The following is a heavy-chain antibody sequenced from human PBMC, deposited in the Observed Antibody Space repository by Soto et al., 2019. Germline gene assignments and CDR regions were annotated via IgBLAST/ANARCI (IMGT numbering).Heavy chain of an antibody. CDR2: IWYDGSNK. D-gene: IGHD3-22*01. CDR3: ARDPPEDSGGYFAFDY. CDR1: GFTFSSYG. J-gene: IGHJ4*02. V-gene: IGHV3-33*01. Sequence: GGSLRLSCAASGFTFSSYGIHWVRQAPGKGLEWVAVIWYDGSNKYYADSVKGRFTISRDNSKNTLYLQMNSLRAEDTAVYYCARDPPEDSGGYFAFDYWGQGTLVTVSS.